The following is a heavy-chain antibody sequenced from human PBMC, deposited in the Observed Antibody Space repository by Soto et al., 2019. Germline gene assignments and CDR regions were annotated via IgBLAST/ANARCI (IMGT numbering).Heavy chain of an antibody. Sequence: ASVKVSCKASGYTFTTYAMHWVRQAPGQRLEWMGWINTGNGNTKYSQKFQGRVTITGDTSASTVYMELSRLRSEDSAVYYCARLDASGSYDYWGQGTLVTVSS. J-gene: IGHJ4*02. CDR3: ARLDASGSYDY. D-gene: IGHD3-10*01. CDR1: GYTFTTYA. V-gene: IGHV1-3*04. CDR2: INTGNGNT.